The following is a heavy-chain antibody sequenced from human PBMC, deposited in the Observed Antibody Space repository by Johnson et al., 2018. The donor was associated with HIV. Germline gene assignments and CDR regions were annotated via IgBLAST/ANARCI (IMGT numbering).Heavy chain of an antibody. CDR2: ISWNSGSI. CDR3: ANGRLAAHDAFDI. J-gene: IGHJ3*02. CDR1: GFIFDDYA. V-gene: IGHV3-9*01. D-gene: IGHD1-26*01. Sequence: VQLVESGGGVVRPGGSLRLSCATSGFIFDDYAMHWVRQVPGKGLEWVSGISWNSGSIGYADSVKGRFTISRDNAKNSLYLQMNSLRAEDTAVYYCANGRLAAHDAFDIWGQGTMVTVSS.